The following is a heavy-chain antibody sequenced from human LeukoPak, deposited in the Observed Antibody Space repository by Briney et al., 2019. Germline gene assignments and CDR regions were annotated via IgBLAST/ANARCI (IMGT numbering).Heavy chain of an antibody. J-gene: IGHJ4*02. D-gene: IGHD6-19*01. CDR1: GFTFSSYG. Sequence: GGSLRLSCAASGFTFSSYGMHWVRQAPGKGLEWVAFIRYDGSNKYYADSVKGRFTISRDNSKNTLYLQMNSLRAEDTAVYYCAKVKRAVAGTPVFDYWGQGTLVTVSS. V-gene: IGHV3-30*02. CDR3: AKVKRAVAGTPVFDY. CDR2: IRYDGSNK.